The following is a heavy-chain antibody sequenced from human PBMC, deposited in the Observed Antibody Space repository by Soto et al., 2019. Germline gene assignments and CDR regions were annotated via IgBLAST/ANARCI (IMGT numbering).Heavy chain of an antibody. J-gene: IGHJ6*02. Sequence: PGGSLSLSGVASGFTLTSYALNWVRQPPGKGLEWVSSVSSGGSSVTYYADSVKGRFTISRDHSKKTLYLQMGSRRAEDTATYCWAKGNSGWTRYGLDFWGRGTTVTVSS. CDR2: VSSGGSSVT. CDR1: GFTLTSYA. V-gene: IGHV3-23*01. CDR3: AKGNSGWTRYGLDF. D-gene: IGHD6-19*01.